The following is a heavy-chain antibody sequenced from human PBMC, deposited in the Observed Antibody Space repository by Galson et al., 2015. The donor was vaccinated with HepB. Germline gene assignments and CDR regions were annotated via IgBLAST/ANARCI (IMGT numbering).Heavy chain of an antibody. D-gene: IGHD2-2*01. CDR1: RFTFSNYG. CDR2: IWFDGSNK. J-gene: IGHJ6*02. V-gene: IGHV3-33*01. Sequence: RLSCAASRFTFSNYGMHWVRQAPGKGLEWVAGIWFDGSNKFYADSVKGRFTISRDNSKNRLYLQMNRLRAEDTAVYYCARSVYQLPPPVRFGMDVWGQGTTVTVSS. CDR3: ARSVYQLPPPVRFGMDV.